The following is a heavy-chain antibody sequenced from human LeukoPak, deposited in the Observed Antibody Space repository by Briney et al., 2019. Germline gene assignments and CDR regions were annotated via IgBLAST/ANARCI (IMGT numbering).Heavy chain of an antibody. V-gene: IGHV1-18*01. CDR1: GYTFASYG. J-gene: IGHJ4*02. CDR3: ARRSYRRAIPTSQFDF. CDR2: ISTHNGNT. D-gene: IGHD2-2*01. Sequence: ASVQVSCKASGYTFASYGINWVRQAPGQGREWMGWISTHNGNTNYAENFQGRVTMTTDTFTRTAYMELRSLRSDDTAVYFCARRSYRRAIPTSQFDFWGQGTLLTVSS.